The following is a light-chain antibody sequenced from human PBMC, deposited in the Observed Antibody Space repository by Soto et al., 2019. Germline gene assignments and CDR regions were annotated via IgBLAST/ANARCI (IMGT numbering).Light chain of an antibody. CDR3: QQYFEWPPLT. Sequence: VMTQSTATLSVSPGERATLSCWASETVATNLAWYQQKPGQAPRLLISGASTRAAGISDGFRGSGSGTEFTLTIRSLRSEDSAIYYCQQYFEWPPLTFGQGTKVEI. J-gene: IGKJ1*01. CDR2: GAS. V-gene: IGKV3-15*01. CDR1: ETVATN.